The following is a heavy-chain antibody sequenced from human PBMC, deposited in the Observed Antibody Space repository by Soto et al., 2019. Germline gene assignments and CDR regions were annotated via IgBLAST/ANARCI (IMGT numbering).Heavy chain of an antibody. Sequence: QVQLLQSGAEVKKPGASVKVSCKVSGHTLTELSMHWVRQTPGRGLEWMGGFDPEDGETIFAQKFQGRVTMTEDTSTDSTYMVLTSLRSEATAVYYCAAGGTRWLHSPFDYWGQGTLVTISS. CDR3: AAGGTRWLHSPFDY. CDR2: FDPEDGET. J-gene: IGHJ4*02. V-gene: IGHV1-24*01. D-gene: IGHD1-1*01. CDR1: GHTLTELS.